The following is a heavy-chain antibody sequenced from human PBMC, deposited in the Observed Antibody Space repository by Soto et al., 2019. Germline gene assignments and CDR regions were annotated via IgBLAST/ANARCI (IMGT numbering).Heavy chain of an antibody. V-gene: IGHV3-23*01. D-gene: IGHD5-18*01. CDR2: ISGSGGST. CDR1: GFTFSSYA. J-gene: IGHJ4*02. CDR3: ATERGYSWKDLDY. Sequence: GGSLRLSCAASGFTFSSYAMSWVRQAPGKGLEWVSAISGSGGSTYYADSVKGRFTISRDNSKKTQYLQMNSLRVEDTAVYYCATERGYSWKDLDYWSQGTLVTVSS.